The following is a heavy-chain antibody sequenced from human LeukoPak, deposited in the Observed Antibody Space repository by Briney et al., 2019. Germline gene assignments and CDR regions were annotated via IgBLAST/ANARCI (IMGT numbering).Heavy chain of an antibody. D-gene: IGHD3-22*01. CDR1: VFTVSSNY. CDR3: ASGKTYYYDSSDSGDAFDI. V-gene: IGHV3-66*01. J-gene: IGHJ3*02. Sequence: GGSLRLSCADSVFTVSSNYMSWVRQAPGEGLEWVSVIYSGDNTYYADSVKGRFTISRDESKNTLYLQMNSLRAEDTAVYYCASGKTYYYDSSDSGDAFDIWGQGTMVTVSS. CDR2: IYSGDNT.